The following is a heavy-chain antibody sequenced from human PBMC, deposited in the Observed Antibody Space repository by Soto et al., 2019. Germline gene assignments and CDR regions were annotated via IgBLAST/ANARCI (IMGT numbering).Heavy chain of an antibody. CDR3: ARDSWHYDIKGYQEIGMDV. V-gene: IGHV1-18*01. CDR1: GYGFPICG. J-gene: IGHJ6*02. CDR2: ISAYNGNT. D-gene: IGHD3-9*01. Sequence: SVKVAWKACGYGFPICGSRWVRQVPEQGPEWMGWISAYNGNTNYAQKLRGRVTMTTDKSTSTAYMELRSLRSDDTAVYYCARDSWHYDIKGYQEIGMDVWGQGTTVTVS.